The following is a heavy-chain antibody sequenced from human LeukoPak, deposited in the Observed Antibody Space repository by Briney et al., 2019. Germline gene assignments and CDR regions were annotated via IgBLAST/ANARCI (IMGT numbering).Heavy chain of an antibody. V-gene: IGHV4-59*01. D-gene: IGHD6-13*01. J-gene: IGHJ3*02. CDR1: GGSISSYY. Sequence: SETLSLTCTVSGGSISSYYWSWIRQPPGKGLEWIGYIYYSGSTNYNPSLKSRVTISVDTSKNQFSLKLSSVTAADTAVYYCARVHSSSWSDAFDIWGQGTMVTVSS. CDR3: ARVHSSSWSDAFDI. CDR2: IYYSGST.